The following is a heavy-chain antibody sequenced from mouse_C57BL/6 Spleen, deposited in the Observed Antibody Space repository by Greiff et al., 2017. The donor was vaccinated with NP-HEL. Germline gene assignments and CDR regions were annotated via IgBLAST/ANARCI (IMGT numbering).Heavy chain of an antibody. CDR2: IHPNSGST. D-gene: IGHD3-3*01. CDR3: ARDHFPLGYFDV. Sequence: VKLQQPGAELVKPGASVKLSCKASGYTFTSYWMHWVKQRPGQGLEWIGMIHPNSGSTNYNEKFKSKATLTVDKSSSTAYMQLSSLTSEDSAVYYCARDHFPLGYFDVWGTGTTVTVSS. J-gene: IGHJ1*03. CDR1: GYTFTSYW. V-gene: IGHV1-64*01.